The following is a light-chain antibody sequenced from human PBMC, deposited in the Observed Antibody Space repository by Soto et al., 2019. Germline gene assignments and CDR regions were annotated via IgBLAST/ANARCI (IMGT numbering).Light chain of an antibody. Sequence: QSLLSQPPSASGSPAQSVTISCTGTSSDVCVYTYFSWYQQHRGRYPKLMIYEVDQRPADIPNRFSGSKCGSTAFLTVSGLKAEDEADYYWSSYAVXNNYVFGIVTKVTXL. J-gene: IGLJ1*01. V-gene: IGLV2-8*01. CDR3: SSYAVXNNYV. CDR1: SSDVCVYTY. CDR2: EVD.